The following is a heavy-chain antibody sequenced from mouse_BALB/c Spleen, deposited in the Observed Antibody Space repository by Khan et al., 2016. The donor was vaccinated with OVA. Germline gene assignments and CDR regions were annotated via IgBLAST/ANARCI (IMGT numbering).Heavy chain of an antibody. J-gene: IGHJ3*01. D-gene: IGHD1-1*01. CDR3: VRGRKFAY. Sequence: VQLQESGAELVRPGVSVKISCMASGYTFIDYAMHWVKQRHAKSLEWIGVISTKYGDADYNQKFQGKASMTVDRSSSTVYMELARLTSEDSAIYYCVRGRKFAYWGQGTLVTVSA. CDR2: ISTKYGDA. CDR1: GYTFIDYA. V-gene: IGHV1S137*01.